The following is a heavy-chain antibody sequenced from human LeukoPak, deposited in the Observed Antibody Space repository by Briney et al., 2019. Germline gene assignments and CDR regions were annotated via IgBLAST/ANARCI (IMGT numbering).Heavy chain of an antibody. D-gene: IGHD6-13*01. CDR2: ISYDGSHK. CDR1: GFTFSNYA. J-gene: IGHJ4*02. V-gene: IGHV3-30-3*01. Sequence: GGSLRLSCAASGFTFSNYAIHWVRQAPGKGLEWVAVISYDGSHKYYADSVRGRFTISRDNSKNTVYLQMNSLRGEDTALYYCARDRQYSSSWCDYWGQGTLVTVSS. CDR3: ARDRQYSSSWCDY.